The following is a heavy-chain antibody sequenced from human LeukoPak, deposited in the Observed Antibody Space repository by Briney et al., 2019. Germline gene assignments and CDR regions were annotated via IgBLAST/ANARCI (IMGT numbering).Heavy chain of an antibody. CDR1: GFTFDDYA. Sequence: GGSLRLSCAASGFTFDDYAMHWVRQAPGKGLEWVSGISWNSGSIGYADSVKGRFTISRDNAKNSLYLQMNSLRAEDTALYYCAKADYGGNSVRLYYFDYWGQGTLVTVSS. D-gene: IGHD4-23*01. J-gene: IGHJ4*02. CDR3: AKADYGGNSVRLYYFDY. CDR2: ISWNSGSI. V-gene: IGHV3-9*01.